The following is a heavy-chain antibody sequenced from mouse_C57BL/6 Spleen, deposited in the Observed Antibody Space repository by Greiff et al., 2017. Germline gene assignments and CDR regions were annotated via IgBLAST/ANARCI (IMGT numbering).Heavy chain of an antibody. CDR1: GFTFSDYG. Sequence: EVKLMESGGGLVKPGGSLKLSCAASGFTFSDYGMHWVRQAPEKGLEWVAYISSGSSTIYYADTVKGRFTISRDNAKNTLFLQMTSLRSEDTAMYYCARDSNYWFAYWGQGTLVTVSA. J-gene: IGHJ3*01. CDR2: ISSGSSTI. V-gene: IGHV5-17*01. D-gene: IGHD2-5*01. CDR3: ARDSNYWFAY.